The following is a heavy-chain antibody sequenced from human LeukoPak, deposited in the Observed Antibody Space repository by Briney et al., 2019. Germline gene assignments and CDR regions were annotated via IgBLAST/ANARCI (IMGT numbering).Heavy chain of an antibody. Sequence: GGSLRLSCAATGFNSGDYGMSWLRQAPGKGLEWVYAINWSGGSTGYADSVKGRFTISRDNSKNTLYLQMNSLRAEDTAVYYCAKYVSAKGPPYALDVWGQGTTVTVSS. CDR3: AKYVSAKGPPYALDV. CDR2: INWSGGST. J-gene: IGHJ6*02. CDR1: GFNSGDYG. V-gene: IGHV3-20*04. D-gene: IGHD2/OR15-2a*01.